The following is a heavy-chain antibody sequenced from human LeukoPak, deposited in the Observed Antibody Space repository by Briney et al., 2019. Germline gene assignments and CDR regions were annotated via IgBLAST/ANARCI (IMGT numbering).Heavy chain of an antibody. Sequence: GGSLRLSCVASGFTFSNYAITWVRQLPGKGLEWVSAISGSGSDTYHADSVKGRFTISRDNSRNTVYVQMNSLTPEDTAVYYCVKGLDYSSSQMDSWGQGTLVTVSS. CDR3: VKGLDYSSSQMDS. CDR2: ISGSGSDT. J-gene: IGHJ4*02. CDR1: GFTFSNYA. V-gene: IGHV3-23*01. D-gene: IGHD6-6*01.